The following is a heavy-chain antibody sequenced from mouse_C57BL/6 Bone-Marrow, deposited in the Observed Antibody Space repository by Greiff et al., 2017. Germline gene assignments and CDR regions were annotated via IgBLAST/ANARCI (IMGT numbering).Heavy chain of an antibody. CDR3: ARDRDDYDGLLLDAMDY. Sequence: EVQLVESGPGLVKPSQSLSLTCSVTGYSITSGYYWNWIRQFPGNKLEWMGYLSYDGSNNYNPSLKNRISLTLDTSTNQFFLKLNSVTTEDTATYYCARDRDDYDGLLLDAMDYWGQGTSVTVSS. CDR1: GYSITSGYY. D-gene: IGHD2-4*01. J-gene: IGHJ4*01. CDR2: LSYDGSN. V-gene: IGHV3-6*01.